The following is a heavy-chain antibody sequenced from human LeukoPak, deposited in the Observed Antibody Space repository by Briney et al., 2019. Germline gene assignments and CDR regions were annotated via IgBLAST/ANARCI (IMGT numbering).Heavy chain of an antibody. CDR3: ARDNAYDYGDYLAYYGMNV. D-gene: IGHD4-17*01. CDR1: GFTFSNYW. V-gene: IGHV3-74*01. CDR2: IDTDGSRT. Sequence: GGSLRLSCAASGFTFSNYWMHWVRQAPGKGPVWVSQIDTDGSRTTYADSVKGRFTISRGNAKNTLFLQMNSLRAEDTAVYYCARDNAYDYGDYLAYYGMNVWGQGTTVTVSS. J-gene: IGHJ6*02.